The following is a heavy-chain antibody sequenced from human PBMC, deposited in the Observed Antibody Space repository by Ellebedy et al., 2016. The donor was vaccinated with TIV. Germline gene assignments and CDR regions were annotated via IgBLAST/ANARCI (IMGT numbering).Heavy chain of an antibody. D-gene: IGHD4-23*01. CDR3: AREVGHGSNSKVYWFDP. J-gene: IGHJ5*02. Sequence: SVKVSCXAFGGTFSSYAISWVRQAPGQGLEWMGGIIPIFGTANYAQKFQGRVTITADESTSTAYMELSSLRSEDTAVYYCAREVGHGSNSKVYWFDPWGQGTLVTVSS. CDR1: GGTFSSYA. V-gene: IGHV1-69*13. CDR2: IIPIFGTA.